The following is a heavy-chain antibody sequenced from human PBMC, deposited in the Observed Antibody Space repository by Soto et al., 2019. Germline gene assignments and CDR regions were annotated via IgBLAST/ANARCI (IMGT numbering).Heavy chain of an antibody. CDR2: IYYSGST. Sequence: SETLSLTCTVSGGSISSSSYYWGWIRQPPGKGLEWIGSIYYSGSTYYNPSLKSRVTISVDTSKNQFSLKLSSVTAADTAVYYCARYVIWGSETHNAFDIWGQGTMVTVSS. CDR1: GGSISSSSYY. V-gene: IGHV4-39*01. CDR3: ARYVIWGSETHNAFDI. D-gene: IGHD3-16*01. J-gene: IGHJ3*02.